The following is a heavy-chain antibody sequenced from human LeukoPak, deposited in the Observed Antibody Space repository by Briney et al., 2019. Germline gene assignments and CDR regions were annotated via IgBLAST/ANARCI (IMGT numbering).Heavy chain of an antibody. CDR3: ARDREDYGDPYYFDY. V-gene: IGHV4-30-4*01. J-gene: IGHJ4*02. Sequence: SETLSLTCTVSGGSISSGDYYWSWIRQPPGKSLEWIGYIYYSGSTYYNPSLKSRVTISVDTSKNQFSLKLSSVTAADTAVYYCARDREDYGDPYYFDYWGQGTLVTVSS. CDR1: GGSISSGDYY. CDR2: IYYSGST. D-gene: IGHD4-17*01.